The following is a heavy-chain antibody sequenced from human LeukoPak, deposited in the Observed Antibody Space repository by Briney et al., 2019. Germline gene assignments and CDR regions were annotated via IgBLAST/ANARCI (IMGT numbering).Heavy chain of an antibody. D-gene: IGHD6-6*01. V-gene: IGHV4-59*08. CDR1: GGSISGYY. Sequence: KPSETLSLTCTVSGGSISGYYWSWIRQPPGKGLEWIGYIHDSGSINYNPSLRSRVTPSIDTSKNQFSLKLSSVTAADTAVYYCARGIAARLGAFDIWGQGTMVTVSS. CDR3: ARGIAARLGAFDI. J-gene: IGHJ3*02. CDR2: IHDSGSI.